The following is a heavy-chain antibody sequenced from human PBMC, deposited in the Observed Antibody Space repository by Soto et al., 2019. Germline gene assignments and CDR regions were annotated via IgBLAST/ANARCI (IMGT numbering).Heavy chain of an antibody. CDR1: GYTFTSYY. D-gene: IGHD2-15*01. CDR2: INPNSGGT. V-gene: IGHV1-2*04. J-gene: IGHJ6*02. Sequence: GASVKVSCKASGYTFTSYYMHWVRQAPGQGLEWVGWINPNSGGTNYAQKFQGWVTMTRDTSISTAYMELSRLRSDDTAVYYCARDLYGYCSGGSCYSYGMDVWGQGTTVTVSS. CDR3: ARDLYGYCSGGSCYSYGMDV.